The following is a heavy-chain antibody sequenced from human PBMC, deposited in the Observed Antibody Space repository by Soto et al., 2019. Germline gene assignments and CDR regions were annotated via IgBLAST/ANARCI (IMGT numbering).Heavy chain of an antibody. Sequence: GGSLRLSCAASGFTFSSYEMNWVRQAPGKGLESVSYISSSGSTIYYADSVRGRFTISRDNAKNSLYLQMNSLRAEDTAVYYCARTALGRWLHSPFDYWGQGTLVTVSS. CDR1: GFTFSSYE. J-gene: IGHJ4*02. CDR3: ARTALGRWLHSPFDY. CDR2: ISSSGSTI. D-gene: IGHD5-12*01. V-gene: IGHV3-48*03.